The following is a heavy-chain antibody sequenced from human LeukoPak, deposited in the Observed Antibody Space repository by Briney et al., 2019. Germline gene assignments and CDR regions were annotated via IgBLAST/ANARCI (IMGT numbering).Heavy chain of an antibody. CDR2: IIPILGIA. Sequence: SVKVSCKASGGTFSSYAISWVRQAPGQGLEWMGRIIPILGIANYAQKFQGRVTITADKSTSTAYMELSSLRSEDPAVYYCASPVGATLYYYYYGMDVWGQGTTVTVSS. J-gene: IGHJ6*02. CDR1: GGTFSSYA. CDR3: ASPVGATLYYYYYGMDV. V-gene: IGHV1-69*04. D-gene: IGHD1-26*01.